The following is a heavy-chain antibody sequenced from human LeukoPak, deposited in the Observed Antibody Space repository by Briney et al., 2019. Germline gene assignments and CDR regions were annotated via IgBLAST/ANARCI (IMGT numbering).Heavy chain of an antibody. D-gene: IGHD5-18*01. CDR3: ARDTFRRGYSYGYDYYYGMDV. CDR2: IYYSGST. CDR1: GGSMTNYY. V-gene: IGHV4-59*01. Sequence: SETLSLTCTVSGGSMTNYYWSWIRQPPGKGLEWIGYIYYSGSTNYNPSLKSRVTISVDTSKNQFSLKLSSVTAADTAVYYCARDTFRRGYSYGYDYYYGMDVWGQGTTVTVSS. J-gene: IGHJ6*02.